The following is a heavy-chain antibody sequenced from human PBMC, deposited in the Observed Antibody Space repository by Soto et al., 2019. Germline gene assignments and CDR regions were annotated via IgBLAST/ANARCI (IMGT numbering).Heavy chain of an antibody. V-gene: IGHV4-30-4*01. D-gene: IGHD3-3*01. CDR1: GGSISSGDYY. CDR2: IYYSGST. Sequence: SETLSLTCTVSGGSISSGDYYWSWIRQPPGKGLEWIGYIYYSGSTYYNPSLKSRVTISVDTSKNQFSLKLSSVTAADTAVYYCARDGVHGRPKWFDPWGQGPLGTASS. J-gene: IGHJ5*02. CDR3: ARDGVHGRPKWFDP.